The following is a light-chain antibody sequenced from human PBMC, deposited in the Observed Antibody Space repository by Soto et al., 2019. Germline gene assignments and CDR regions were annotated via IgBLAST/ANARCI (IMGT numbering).Light chain of an antibody. J-gene: IGKJ2*01. V-gene: IGKV3D-15*01. CDR2: EAS. Sequence: EIVMTQSPATLSVSPGKRATVSCRASQSGTNNLAWYQQKPGQAPRLLIYEASNRATGIPARFSGSGSGTDFTLTISRLEPEDFAVYFCQHFDRSLNTFGQGTKVDIK. CDR1: QSGTNN. CDR3: QHFDRSLNT.